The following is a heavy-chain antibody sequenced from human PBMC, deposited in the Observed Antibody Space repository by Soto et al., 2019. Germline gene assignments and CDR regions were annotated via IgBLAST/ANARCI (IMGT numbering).Heavy chain of an antibody. CDR1: GGSISSYY. CDR2: IYYSGST. V-gene: IGHV4-59*01. J-gene: IGHJ5*02. Sequence: QVQLQESGPGLVKPSETLSLTCTVSGGSISSYYWSWIRQPPGKGLEWIGYIYYSGSTNYNPSLQSRVTISVDTSKNQFALKLSSVTAADTAVYYCARGVLWVGMRGRLDPWGQGTLVTVSS. CDR3: ARGVLWVGMRGRLDP. D-gene: IGHD3-10*01.